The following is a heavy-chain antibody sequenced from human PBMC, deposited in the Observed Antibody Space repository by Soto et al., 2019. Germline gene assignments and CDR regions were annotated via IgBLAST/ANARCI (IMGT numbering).Heavy chain of an antibody. D-gene: IGHD6-19*01. CDR2: ISYDGSNK. Sequence: QVQLVESGGGVVQPGRSLRLSCAASGFTFSSYGMHWVRQAPGKGLEWVAVISYDGSNKYYADSVKGRFTISRDNSKNTLYLQMNSLRAEDTALYYCAKVLLNTGYSSCPPPAGPGYWGQGTLVTVSS. CDR1: GFTFSSYG. CDR3: AKVLLNTGYSSCPPPAGPGY. J-gene: IGHJ4*02. V-gene: IGHV3-30*18.